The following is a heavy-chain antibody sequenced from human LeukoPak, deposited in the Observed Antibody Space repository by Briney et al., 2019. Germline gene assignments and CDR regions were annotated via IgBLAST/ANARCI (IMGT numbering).Heavy chain of an antibody. D-gene: IGHD3-10*01. CDR1: GFTVNSNF. CDR2: IYSGGTT. Sequence: GGSLRLSCAASGFTVNSNFMGWFRQAAGQGLEWVSIIYSGGTTHYADSVKGRFTISRDNTKNTLYLQMDSLRAEDTAVYYCARTYYSGSGTYQRWFDPWGQGTLVTVSS. J-gene: IGHJ5*02. CDR3: ARTYYSGSGTYQRWFDP. V-gene: IGHV3-53*01.